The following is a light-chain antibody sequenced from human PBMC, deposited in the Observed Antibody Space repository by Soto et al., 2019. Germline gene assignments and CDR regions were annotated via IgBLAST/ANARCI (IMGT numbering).Light chain of an antibody. J-gene: IGKJ5*01. CDR2: AAS. V-gene: IGKV1-27*01. Sequence: DIQMTQSPSSLSASVGDRFTITCRAIQGISNYLAWYQQKPGKVPKLLIYAASTLQSGVPSRFSGSGSGTDFTLTISSLQPEDVAIYYCQKYNCAGITFGHGTGLEIK. CDR1: QGISNY. CDR3: QKYNCAGIT.